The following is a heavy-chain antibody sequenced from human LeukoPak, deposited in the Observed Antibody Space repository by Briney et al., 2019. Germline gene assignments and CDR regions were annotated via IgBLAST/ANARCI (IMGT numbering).Heavy chain of an antibody. V-gene: IGHV1-2*02. CDR3: ARQSDYSSPYYYYYGMDV. Sequence: ASVKVSCKASGYMFTGHYIHWGRQAPGQGLEWMGWMNPNSGVTNYAQKFQGRVTMTRDTSISTAYLDLTWLRSDDMAVYYCARQSDYSSPYYYYYGMDVWGQGSTVTVSS. CDR1: GYMFTGHY. CDR2: MNPNSGVT. J-gene: IGHJ6*02. D-gene: IGHD4-11*01.